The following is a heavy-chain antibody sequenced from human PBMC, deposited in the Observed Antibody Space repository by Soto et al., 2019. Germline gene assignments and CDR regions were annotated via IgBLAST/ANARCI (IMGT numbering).Heavy chain of an antibody. CDR3: ATKVGYCTNGVCYQRRDYYYMDV. D-gene: IGHD2-8*01. CDR2: IYSGGST. Sequence: GGSLRLSCAASGFTVSSNYMSWVRQAPGKGLEWVSVIYSGGSTYYADSVKGRFTISRHNSKNTLYLQMNSLRAEDTAVYYCATKVGYCTNGVCYQRRDYYYMDVWGKGTTVTVSS. V-gene: IGHV3-53*04. J-gene: IGHJ6*03. CDR1: GFTVSSNY.